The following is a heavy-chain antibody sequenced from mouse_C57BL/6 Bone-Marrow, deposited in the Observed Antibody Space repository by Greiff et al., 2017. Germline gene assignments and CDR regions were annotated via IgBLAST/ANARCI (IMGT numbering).Heavy chain of an antibody. Sequence: VQLKQSGAELVRPGASVTLSCTASGFNIKDDYMHWVKQRPEQGLEWIGWIDPENGDTEYASKFQGKATITADTSSNTAYLQLRSLTSEDTAVYYCTTHDGYSYYFDYWGQGTTLTVSS. CDR1: GFNIKDDY. D-gene: IGHD2-3*01. CDR2: IDPENGDT. V-gene: IGHV14-4*01. J-gene: IGHJ2*01. CDR3: TTHDGYSYYFDY.